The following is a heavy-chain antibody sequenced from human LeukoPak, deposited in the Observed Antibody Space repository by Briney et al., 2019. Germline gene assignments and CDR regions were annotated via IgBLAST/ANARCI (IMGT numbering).Heavy chain of an antibody. D-gene: IGHD2-2*01. CDR2: IGASGSGT. CDR3: AKGCSSSSCDEGRWFDP. V-gene: IGHV3-23*01. Sequence: PGGSLRLSCAASGFTFSTYAMSWVRQAPGKGLEWVSAIGASGSGTFYAASVKGRFTISRDNSKNTVDLQMNSLRAEDSAVYYCAKGCSSSSCDEGRWFDPWGQATLVTVSS. CDR1: GFTFSTYA. J-gene: IGHJ5*02.